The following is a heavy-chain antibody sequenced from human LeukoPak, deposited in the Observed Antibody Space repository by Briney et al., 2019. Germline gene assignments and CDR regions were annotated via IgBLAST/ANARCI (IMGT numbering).Heavy chain of an antibody. CDR3: ARGGDSRAGELSP. CDR1: GFTFSTYA. V-gene: IGHV3-33*01. Sequence: GRSLRLSCAASGFTFSTYAIHWVRQAPGKGLDWVAAIWFDGSGQYYADSVKCRFTISRDNSKSNSNLQLNSLRAEDTAGCYCARGGDSRAGELSPWGQGTLVTVSS. D-gene: IGHD3-16*02. CDR2: IWFDGSGQ. J-gene: IGHJ1*01.